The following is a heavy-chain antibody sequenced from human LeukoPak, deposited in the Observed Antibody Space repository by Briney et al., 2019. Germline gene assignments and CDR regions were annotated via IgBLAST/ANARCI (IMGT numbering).Heavy chain of an antibody. CDR2: IYYSGST. J-gene: IGHJ4*02. CDR3: ASTKRSSTSCYFDY. D-gene: IGHD2-2*01. CDR1: GGSLSSGDYY. V-gene: IGHV4-30-4*08. Sequence: SQTLSLTCTVSGGSLSSGDYYWSWIRQPPGKGLEWIGYIYYSGSTYYNPSLKSRVTISVDTSKNQFSLKLSSVTAADTAVYYCASTKRSSTSCYFDYWGQGTLVTVSS.